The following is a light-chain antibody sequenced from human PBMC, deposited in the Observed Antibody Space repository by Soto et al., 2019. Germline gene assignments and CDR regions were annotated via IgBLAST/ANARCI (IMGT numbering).Light chain of an antibody. CDR1: SSNIGAGYD. CDR3: QSYDSSLSGSV. J-gene: IGLJ3*02. V-gene: IGLV1-40*01. CDR2: GNS. Sequence: QSVLTQPPSVSGAPGQRVTISCTGSSSNIGAGYDAHWYQQIPGTAPKLLIYGNSNRPSGVPDRFSGSKSGTSASLAITGLQAEDEADYYCQSYDSSLSGSVFGGGTKVTVL.